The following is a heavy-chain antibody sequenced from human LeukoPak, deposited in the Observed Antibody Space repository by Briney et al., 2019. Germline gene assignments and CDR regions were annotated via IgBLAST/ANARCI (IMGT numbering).Heavy chain of an antibody. CDR1: GYSISSGYY. CDR3: ARVWDFAFDI. Sequence: PSETLSLTCIVSGYSISSGYYWGWIRQPPGKGLEWIGSIYQSGPAYYNPSLKSRVTISVDTFKNQFSLKLSSVTAADTAVYYCARVWDFAFDIWGQGTMVTVSS. D-gene: IGHD1-26*01. CDR2: IYQSGPA. V-gene: IGHV4-38-2*02. J-gene: IGHJ3*02.